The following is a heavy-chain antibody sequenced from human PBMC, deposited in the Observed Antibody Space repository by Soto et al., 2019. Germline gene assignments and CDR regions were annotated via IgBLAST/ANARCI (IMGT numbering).Heavy chain of an antibody. D-gene: IGHD1-26*01. V-gene: IGHV3-23*01. Sequence: GGSLRLSCAASGFSFRSYAMSWVRQAPGQGLDWVSAFGVSGVSTYYAVSVKGRFTISRDHSNNTLYLQMTSLRAEDTALSYCAQDPVSGRYPGYXDYWGQGTLVTVSS. J-gene: IGHJ4*02. CDR3: AQDPVSGRYPGYXDY. CDR1: GFSFRSYA. CDR2: FGVSGVST.